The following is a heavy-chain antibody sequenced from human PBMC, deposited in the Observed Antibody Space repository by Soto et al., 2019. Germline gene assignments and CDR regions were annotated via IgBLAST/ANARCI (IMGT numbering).Heavy chain of an antibody. CDR2: INAGNGNT. D-gene: IGHD2-15*01. Sequence: ASVKVSCKASGYTFTSYAMHWVRQAPGQRLEWMGWINAGNGNTKYSQKFQGRVTITRDTSASTAYMELSSLRSEDTAVYYCARSLGYCSGGSCYDQTDFDYWGQGTLVTVSS. V-gene: IGHV1-3*01. J-gene: IGHJ4*02. CDR1: GYTFTSYA. CDR3: ARSLGYCSGGSCYDQTDFDY.